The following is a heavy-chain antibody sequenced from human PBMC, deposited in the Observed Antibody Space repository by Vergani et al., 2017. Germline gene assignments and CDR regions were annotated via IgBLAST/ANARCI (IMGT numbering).Heavy chain of an antibody. CDR2: IYYSGST. CDR1: NDSVSNTFYY. D-gene: IGHD5-12*01. CDR3: TKGSRGYTGYFFDY. Sequence: QVQLQESGPGLVKPSETLSLTCTVSNDSVSNTFYYWGWIRQTPGKGLEWIGSIYYSGSTYYNPSLESRVTMSVDTSKSQFSLKLSSVTAADTAVYYCTKGSRGYTGYFFDYWGQGTLATVSS. V-gene: IGHV4-39*01. J-gene: IGHJ4*02.